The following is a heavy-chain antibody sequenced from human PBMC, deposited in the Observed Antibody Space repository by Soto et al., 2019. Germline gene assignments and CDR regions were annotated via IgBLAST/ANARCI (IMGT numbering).Heavy chain of an antibody. J-gene: IGHJ5*02. D-gene: IGHD3-10*01. CDR2: IYWDDDK. V-gene: IGHV2-5*02. Sequence: QITLKESGPTLVKPTQTLTLTFTFSGFSLTTRGVGVGWTRQPPGKALECLALIYWDDDKRYSPSLQSRLSITTDTSKSQVVLTMTNVDPVDTATYYCAHIPNYYQDDWFDPWGQGTLVSVSS. CDR3: AHIPNYYQDDWFDP. CDR1: GFSLTTRGVG.